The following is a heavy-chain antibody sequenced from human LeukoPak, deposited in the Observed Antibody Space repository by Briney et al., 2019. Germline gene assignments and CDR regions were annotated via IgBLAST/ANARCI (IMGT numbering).Heavy chain of an antibody. Sequence: SETLSLTCAVSGGSISSGGYSWSWIRQPPGKGLEWTGYIYHSGSTYYNPSLKSRVTISVDRSKNQFSLKLSSVTAADTAVYYCASGPDYVSYYWGQGTLVTVSS. V-gene: IGHV4-30-2*01. CDR2: IYHSGST. J-gene: IGHJ4*02. CDR1: GGSISSGGYS. D-gene: IGHD4-17*01. CDR3: ASGPDYVSYY.